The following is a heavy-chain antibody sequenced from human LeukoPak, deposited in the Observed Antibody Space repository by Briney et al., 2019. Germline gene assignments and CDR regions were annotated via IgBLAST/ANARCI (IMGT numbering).Heavy chain of an antibody. CDR3: ARDYGDYNFDY. D-gene: IGHD4-17*01. Sequence: PSGTLSLTCTVSGGSISSSSYHWGWIRQPPGKGLEWIGSIYYSGSTYYNPSLKSRVTISVDTSKNQFSLKLTSVTAADTAVYYCARDYGDYNFDYWGQGTLVTVSS. V-gene: IGHV4-39*02. J-gene: IGHJ4*02. CDR2: IYYSGST. CDR1: GGSISSSSYH.